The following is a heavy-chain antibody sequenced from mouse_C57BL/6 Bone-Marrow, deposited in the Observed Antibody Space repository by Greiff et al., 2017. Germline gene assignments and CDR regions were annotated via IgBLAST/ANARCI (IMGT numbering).Heavy chain of an antibody. CDR3: AREVSTRAYWYCDV. CDR1: GYTFTSYW. CDR2: IDPSDSYT. D-gene: IGHD2-1*01. J-gene: IGHJ1*03. V-gene: IGHV1-50*01. Sequence: QVQLQQPGAELVKPGASVKLSCKASGYTFTSYWMQWVKQRPGQGLEWIGEIDPSDSYTNYNQKFKGKATLTVDTSSSTAYMQLSSLTSEDSAVYDWAREVSTRAYWYCDVWGTGTTVTVSS.